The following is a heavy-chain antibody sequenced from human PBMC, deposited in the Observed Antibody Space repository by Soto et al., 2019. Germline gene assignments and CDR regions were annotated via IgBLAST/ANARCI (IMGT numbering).Heavy chain of an antibody. CDR3: ARVVIRMAVQSIDS. CDR2: VYHTGTT. Sequence: SETLSLTCTVSGGSISSGDYYWSWIRRPPGRGLQWIGYVYHTGTTTYSPSLKSRVTISVDKSKNQFSLELTSVTAADTAVYYCARVVIRMAVQSIDSWGPGSLVTVSS. J-gene: IGHJ4*02. D-gene: IGHD2-15*01. V-gene: IGHV4-61*08. CDR1: GGSISSGDYY.